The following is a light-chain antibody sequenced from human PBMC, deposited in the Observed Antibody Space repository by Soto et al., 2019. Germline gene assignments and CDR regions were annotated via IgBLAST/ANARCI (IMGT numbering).Light chain of an antibody. V-gene: IGKV2-24*01. J-gene: IGKJ2*01. Sequence: DIVLTQTPLSSPVTLGQPASISCRSGQSLVHSDGNTYLTWLQQRPGQPPRLLIYMISNRFSGVPDRFSGSGAGTDFTLKISRVEADDVGVYYCMQATQAYTFGQGTKLEIK. CDR3: MQATQAYT. CDR2: MIS. CDR1: QSLVHSDGNTY.